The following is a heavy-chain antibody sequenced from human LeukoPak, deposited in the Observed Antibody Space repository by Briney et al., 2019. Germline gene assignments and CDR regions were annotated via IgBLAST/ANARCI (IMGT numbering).Heavy chain of an antibody. Sequence: SETLSLTCTVSGGSLSSGGYSWSWIRQPPGKGLEWIGSFYYSGSTYYNPSLKSRVTISVDTPKNQISLRLSSVTAADTAVYYCVRGGQQWLVNNWFDPWGQGTLVTVSS. CDR2: FYYSGST. CDR1: GGSLSSGGYS. CDR3: VRGGQQWLVNNWFDP. V-gene: IGHV4-39*07. D-gene: IGHD6-19*01. J-gene: IGHJ5*02.